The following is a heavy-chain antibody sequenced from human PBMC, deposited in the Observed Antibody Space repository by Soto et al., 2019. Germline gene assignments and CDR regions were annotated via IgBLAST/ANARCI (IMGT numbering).Heavy chain of an antibody. V-gene: IGHV4-39*01. CDR1: GGSISSSNYY. CDR3: ARRPIMITLGGVFDYYFDF. J-gene: IGHJ4*02. CDR2: IYNSGST. Sequence: PSETLSLTCTVSGGSISSSNYYWGWIRQPPGEGLEWIGNIYNSGSTSYNPSLRSRVTITIDTSENQFSLKLTSVSAADTAVYYCARRPIMITLGGVFDYYFDFWGQGSLVTVSS. D-gene: IGHD3-16*01.